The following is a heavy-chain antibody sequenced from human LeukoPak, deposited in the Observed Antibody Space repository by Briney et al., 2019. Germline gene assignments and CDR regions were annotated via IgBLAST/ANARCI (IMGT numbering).Heavy chain of an antibody. D-gene: IGHD3-22*01. CDR3: TTGITMIVVAYDAFDI. J-gene: IGHJ3*02. V-gene: IGHV3-15*01. Sequence: GGSLRLSCAASGFTFSNAWMSWVRRAPGKGLEWVGRIKSKTDGGTTDYAAPVKGRFTISRDDSKNTLYLQMNSLKTEDTAVYYCTTGITMIVVAYDAFDIWGQGTMVTVSS. CDR1: GFTFSNAW. CDR2: IKSKTDGGTT.